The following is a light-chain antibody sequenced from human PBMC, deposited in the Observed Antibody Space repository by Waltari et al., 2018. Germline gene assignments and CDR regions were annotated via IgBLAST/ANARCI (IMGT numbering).Light chain of an antibody. J-gene: IGKJ3*01. Sequence: EIVLTQSPATLSLSPGERATLSCRASQAINNYLAWNQQKPGQAPRLLIFDASKRAADTPARFSGSGSGTDFTLTISSLEPEDFAVYYCQERDNPFTFGPGTRVDVK. CDR1: QAINNY. CDR2: DAS. CDR3: QERDNPFT. V-gene: IGKV3-11*01.